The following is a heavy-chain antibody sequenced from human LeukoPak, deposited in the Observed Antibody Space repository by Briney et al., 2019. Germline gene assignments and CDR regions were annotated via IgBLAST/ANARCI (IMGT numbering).Heavy chain of an antibody. V-gene: IGHV3-23*01. J-gene: IGHJ4*02. CDR3: AKDGAFVGAYDC. Sequence: GGSLRLSCAASGFTFSSYAMSWVRQAPGKGLEWVSAIRGSGGTTYYADSVKGRFTISRDNSKNTLYMQMNSLRAEDTAVCYCAKDGAFVGAYDCWGQGTLVTVSS. CDR2: IRGSGGTT. CDR1: GFTFSSYA. D-gene: IGHD1-26*01.